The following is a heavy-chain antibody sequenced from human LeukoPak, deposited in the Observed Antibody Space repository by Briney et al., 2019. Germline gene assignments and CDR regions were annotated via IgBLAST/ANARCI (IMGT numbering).Heavy chain of an antibody. CDR1: GFTFSSYA. V-gene: IGHV3-30-3*01. CDR2: ILYDGSNK. Sequence: GPLRLSCAASGFTFSSYAMHWVRQAPRKGLEWVAVILYDGSNKYYTDSVKGRFTISRDNSKNTLYLQMNSLRAEDTAVYYCARELENYYYYGMDVWGQGTTVTVSS. CDR3: ARELENYYYYGMDV. J-gene: IGHJ6*02.